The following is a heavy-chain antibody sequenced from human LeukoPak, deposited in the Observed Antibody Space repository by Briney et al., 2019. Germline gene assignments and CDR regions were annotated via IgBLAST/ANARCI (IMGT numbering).Heavy chain of an antibody. CDR2: ISAYSGNT. J-gene: IGHJ4*02. Sequence: GASVTVSFKASGYTFTIYGISWVRQAPGQGLEWMGCISAYSGNTNYAQKLQGRVTITTDTPTSTAYMELRSLRSDDTAVYYCARDHYYDSSGQSPGNYWGQGTLVTVSS. CDR3: ARDHYYDSSGQSPGNY. CDR1: GYTFTIYG. V-gene: IGHV1-18*01. D-gene: IGHD3-22*01.